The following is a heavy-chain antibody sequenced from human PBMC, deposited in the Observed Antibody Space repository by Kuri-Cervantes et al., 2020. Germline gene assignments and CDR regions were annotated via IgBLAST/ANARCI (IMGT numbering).Heavy chain of an antibody. CDR1: GYTFTSYG. V-gene: IGHV1-18*01. D-gene: IGHD5-18*01. CDR2: ISAYNGNT. CDR3: ARDGEVGYSYGYSWGRDPSNYYYDMDV. Sequence: ASVKVSCKASGYTFTSYGISWVRQAPGQGLEWMGWISAYNGNTNYAQKLQGRVTMTRNTSISTAYMKLSSLRSGDTAVYYCARDGEVGYSYGYSWGRDPSNYYYDMDVWGQGTTVTVSS. J-gene: IGHJ6*02.